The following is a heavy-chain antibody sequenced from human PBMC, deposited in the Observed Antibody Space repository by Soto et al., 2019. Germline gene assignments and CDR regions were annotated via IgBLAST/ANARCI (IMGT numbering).Heavy chain of an antibody. V-gene: IGHV1-18*01. D-gene: IGHD1-1*01. CDR1: GYIFTTYG. CDR2: ISAHNGNT. CDR3: ARGRYGDY. J-gene: IGHJ4*01. Sequence: QVHLVQSGAEVKKPGASVKVSVKGSGYIFTTYGITWVRQAPGQGLEWMGWISAHNGNTNYAQKLQGRVTVTRDTSTSTAYMELRNLRSDDTAVYYCARGRYGDYWGHGDLVTVSS.